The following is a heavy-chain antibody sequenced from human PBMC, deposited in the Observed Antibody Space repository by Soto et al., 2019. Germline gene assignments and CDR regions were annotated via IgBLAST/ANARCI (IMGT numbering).Heavy chain of an antibody. V-gene: IGHV3-33*01. Sequence: PGGSLRLSCVASGFTFSNYGMHWVRQAPGKGLEWVAVIWNDGSNKYYADSVKGRFTISRYNSKNTLYLQMDNLRAEDTAVYYCARDHYYDSSGSQPDYWGQGTLVTVSS. CDR1: GFTFSNYG. J-gene: IGHJ4*02. D-gene: IGHD3-22*01. CDR3: ARDHYYDSSGSQPDY. CDR2: IWNDGSNK.